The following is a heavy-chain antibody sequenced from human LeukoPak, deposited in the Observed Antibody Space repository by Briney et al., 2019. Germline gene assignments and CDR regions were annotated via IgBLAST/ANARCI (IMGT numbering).Heavy chain of an antibody. Sequence: PGGSLRLSCAASGFTVSSNYMSWVRQAPGKGLEWVSVIYSGGSTYYADSVKGRFTISRDNSKNTLYLQMNSLRAEDTAVYYCARDQCSSTSCYPEYFQHWGQGTLVTVSS. CDR2: IYSGGST. D-gene: IGHD2-2*01. V-gene: IGHV3-66*01. J-gene: IGHJ1*01. CDR1: GFTVSSNY. CDR3: ARDQCSSTSCYPEYFQH.